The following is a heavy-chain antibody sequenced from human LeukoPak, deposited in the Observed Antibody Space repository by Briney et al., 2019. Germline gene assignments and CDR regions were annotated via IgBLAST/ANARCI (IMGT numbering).Heavy chain of an antibody. Sequence: GGSLRLSCAASGFTFSSYAMSWVRQAPGEGLEWVSAISGSGGSTYYADSVKGRFTISRDNSKNTLYLQMNSLRAEDTAVYYCAKANILTGYLFDYWGQGTLVTVFS. D-gene: IGHD3-9*01. CDR2: ISGSGGST. CDR3: AKANILTGYLFDY. V-gene: IGHV3-23*01. J-gene: IGHJ4*02. CDR1: GFTFSSYA.